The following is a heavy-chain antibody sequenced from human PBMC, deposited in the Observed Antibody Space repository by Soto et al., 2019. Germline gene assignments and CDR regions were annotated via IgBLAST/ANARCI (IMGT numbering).Heavy chain of an antibody. CDR3: ASFWGYCSSTSCHGLNWFDP. CDR2: IIPIFGTA. J-gene: IGHJ5*02. V-gene: IGHV1-69*01. D-gene: IGHD2-2*01. Sequence: QVQLVQSGAEVKKPGSSVKVSCKASGGTFSSYAISWVRQAPGQGLEWMGGIIPIFGTANYAQKFRGRVTITADETTSKAYMGANSLRSEGTAVYYCASFWGYCSSTSCHGLNWFDPWGQGTLVTVSS. CDR1: GGTFSSYA.